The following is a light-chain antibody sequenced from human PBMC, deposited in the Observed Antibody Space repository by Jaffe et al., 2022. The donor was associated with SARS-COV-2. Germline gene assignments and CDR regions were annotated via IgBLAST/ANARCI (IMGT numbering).Light chain of an antibody. Sequence: IQMTQSPSTLSASVGDRVALTCRASQSLNNWLAWYQQKPGKAPKLLIYQASTLESGVPSRFSGSGSGTEFTLTIISLQPDDFATYYCQQYNSYPYTFGQGTKLEIK. V-gene: IGKV1-5*03. J-gene: IGKJ2*01. CDR3: QQYNSYPYT. CDR1: QSLNNW. CDR2: QAS.